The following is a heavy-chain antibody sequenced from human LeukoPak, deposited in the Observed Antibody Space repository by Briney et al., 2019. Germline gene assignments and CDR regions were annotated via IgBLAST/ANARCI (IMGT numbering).Heavy chain of an antibody. J-gene: IGHJ4*02. CDR2: INPNSGGT. Sequence: ASVKVSRKASGYTFTGYYMHWVRQAPGQGLEWMGWINPNSGGTNYAQKFQGRVTMTRDTSISTAYMELSRLRSDDTAVYYCASGPDFWSGYYPYWGQGTLVTVSS. CDR3: ASGPDFWSGYYPY. V-gene: IGHV1-2*02. D-gene: IGHD3-3*01. CDR1: GYTFTGYY.